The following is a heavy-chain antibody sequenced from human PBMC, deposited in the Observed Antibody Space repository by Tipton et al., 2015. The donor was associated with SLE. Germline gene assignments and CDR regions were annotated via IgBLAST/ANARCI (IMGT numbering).Heavy chain of an antibody. J-gene: IGHJ4*02. Sequence: SLRLSCAASGFTFRSFGMHWVRQAPEKGLEWVSTVSPYGDTTYYADSVKGRFIFTRDNSKNTVYLQLINVRAEDTALYFCAKDYYDRSTYFGFFDYWGQGALVTVSS. D-gene: IGHD3-22*01. CDR2: VSPYGDTT. CDR3: AKDYYDRSTYFGFFDY. CDR1: GFTFRSFG. V-gene: IGHV3-23*01.